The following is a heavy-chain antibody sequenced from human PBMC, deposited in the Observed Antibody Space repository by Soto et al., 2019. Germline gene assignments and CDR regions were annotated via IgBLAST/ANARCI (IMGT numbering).Heavy chain of an antibody. V-gene: IGHV1-69*13. Sequence: ASVKVSCKASGGTFSSYAISWVRQAPGQGLEWMGGIIPIFGTANYAQKFQGRVTITADESTSTAYMELSSLRSEDTAVYYCARDASSSGSNSFDPWGQGTLVTVSS. CDR2: IIPIFGTA. J-gene: IGHJ5*02. CDR1: GGTFSSYA. D-gene: IGHD3-22*01. CDR3: ARDASSSGSNSFDP.